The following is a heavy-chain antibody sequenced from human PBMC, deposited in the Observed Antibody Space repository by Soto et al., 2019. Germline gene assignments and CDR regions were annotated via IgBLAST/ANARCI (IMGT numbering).Heavy chain of an antibody. CDR3: ASAKERITIVGVVLDAFDI. J-gene: IGHJ3*02. V-gene: IGHV4-31*03. CDR1: GGSIISGGYY. Sequence: SETLSLTCTVSGGSIISGGYYWSWIRQDPGKGLEWIGYIYYSGSTYYNPSLKSRVTISVDTSKNQFSLKLSSVTAADTAVYYCASAKERITIVGVVLDAFDIWGKGTMVTVSS. D-gene: IGHD3-3*01. CDR2: IYYSGST.